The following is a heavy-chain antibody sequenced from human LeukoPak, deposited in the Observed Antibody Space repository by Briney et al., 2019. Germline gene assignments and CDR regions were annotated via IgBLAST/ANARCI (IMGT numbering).Heavy chain of an antibody. CDR1: GFTSSSYA. J-gene: IGHJ4*02. Sequence: GGSLRLSCAASGFTSSSYAMHWVRQAPGKGLEYVSAISSNGGSTYYANSVKGRFTISRDNSKNTLYLQMGSLRAEDMAVYYCARASGGYFLDYWGQGTLVTVSS. V-gene: IGHV3-64*01. CDR3: ARASGGYFLDY. CDR2: ISSNGGST. D-gene: IGHD3-22*01.